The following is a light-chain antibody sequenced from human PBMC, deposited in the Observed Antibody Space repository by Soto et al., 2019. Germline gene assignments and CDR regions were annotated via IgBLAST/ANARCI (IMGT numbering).Light chain of an antibody. J-gene: IGLJ3*02. V-gene: IGLV1-44*01. CDR2: TND. CDR3: AAWDDSLDGPV. CDR1: SSNLGSNT. Sequence: QLVLTQPPSASGTPGQTVTISCSGSSSNLGSNTVNWYQLLPGAAPKRLIYTNDQRPSGVPDRFSGSKSGTSASLAITGLQSEDEADYYCAAWDDSLDGPVFGGGTKVTVL.